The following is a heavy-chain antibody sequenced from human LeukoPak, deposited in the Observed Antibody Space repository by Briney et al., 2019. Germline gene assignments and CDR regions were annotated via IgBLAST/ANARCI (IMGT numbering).Heavy chain of an antibody. V-gene: IGHV1-69*01. CDR1: GGTFSSYG. Sequence: ASVNVSCKASGGTFSSYGISWVRQAPGQGLEWMGGIIPSFGTANYAQKFQGKVTITADESTSTAYMELSSLRSEDTAVYYCARLSTGVYYYGSGFDYWGQGTLVTVSS. CDR2: IIPSFGTA. J-gene: IGHJ4*02. D-gene: IGHD3-10*01. CDR3: ARLSTGVYYYGSGFDY.